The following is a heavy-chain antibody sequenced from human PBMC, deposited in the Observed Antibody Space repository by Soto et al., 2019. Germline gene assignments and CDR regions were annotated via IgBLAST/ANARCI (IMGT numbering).Heavy chain of an antibody. CDR2: VSGFNRDT. V-gene: IGHV1-18*01. CDR1: GYTFTRYG. Sequence: QVPLVQSGAEVKKPGASVKVSCKASGYTFTRYGISWVRQAPGQGLEWVGWVSGFNRDTDTAQNFQGRLTLTTDTSTNTANMELRGLRHDDTAVYYCARSGRPNGACDQWGQGTLVTVSS. CDR3: ARSGRPNGACDQ. D-gene: IGHD4-17*01. J-gene: IGHJ5*02.